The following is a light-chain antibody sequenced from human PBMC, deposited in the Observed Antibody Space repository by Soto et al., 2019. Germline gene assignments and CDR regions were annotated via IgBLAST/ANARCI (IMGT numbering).Light chain of an antibody. CDR3: SSYTGNNLLL. CDR1: SSDVGGYNY. Sequence: QSVLTEPAAESGSPGQLITISCTGNSSDVGGYNYVSWYQQHAGKARKLMIYDVSNRPSGVSNRFSGSKSGNKASLTISVLQSXDDADYYCSSYTGNNLLLFVGGTKVTVL. V-gene: IGLV2-14*01. J-gene: IGLJ2*01. CDR2: DVS.